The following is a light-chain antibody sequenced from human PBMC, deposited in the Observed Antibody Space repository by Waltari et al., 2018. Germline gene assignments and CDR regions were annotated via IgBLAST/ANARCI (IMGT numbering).Light chain of an antibody. V-gene: IGKV3-15*01. CDR3: QQSHALPPWT. J-gene: IGKJ1*01. CDR2: GAS. CDR1: QTLNNN. Sequence: EIVVTQSPATLSVSPGDRAILTCRTSQTLNNNLAWFQQKPGQPPRLLIYGASARARGVPARFSGSGSGTEFTLTITSLQSEDFAVYYCQQSHALPPWTFGQGTRV.